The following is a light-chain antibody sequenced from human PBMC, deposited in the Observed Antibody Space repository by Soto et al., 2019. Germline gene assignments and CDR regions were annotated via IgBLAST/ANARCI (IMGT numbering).Light chain of an antibody. CDR3: QQYNSYWT. CDR2: DAS. J-gene: IGKJ1*01. V-gene: IGKV1-5*01. Sequence: DIHMTHSPFTLSASVGDRVTITCRASQSISSWLAWYQQKPGKAPKLLIYDASSLESGVPSRFSGSGSGTEFTLTISSLQPDDFETYYCQQYNSYWTFGQGTKVDIK. CDR1: QSISSW.